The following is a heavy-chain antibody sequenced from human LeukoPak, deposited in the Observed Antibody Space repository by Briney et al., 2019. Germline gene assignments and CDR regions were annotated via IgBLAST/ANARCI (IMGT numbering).Heavy chain of an antibody. CDR3: AYRELLGTFDI. Sequence: PSETLSLTCTVSGGSISSYYWSWIRQPPGKGLEWIGYIYYSGSTNYNPSLKSRVTISVDTSKNQFSLKLSSVTAADTAVYYCAYRELLGTFDIWGQGTMVTVSS. CDR1: GGSISSYY. V-gene: IGHV4-59*08. CDR2: IYYSGST. J-gene: IGHJ3*02. D-gene: IGHD3-10*01.